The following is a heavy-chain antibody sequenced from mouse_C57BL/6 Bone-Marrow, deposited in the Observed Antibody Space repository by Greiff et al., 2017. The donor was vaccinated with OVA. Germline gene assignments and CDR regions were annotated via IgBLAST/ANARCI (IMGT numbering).Heavy chain of an antibody. Sequence: QVQLQQPGAELVKPGASVKLSCKASGFTFTSYWMHWVKQRPGQGLEWIGMIHPNSGSTNYTEKFKSKATLTVDKSSSTAYLQLSSLTSEDSAVYDCARDYYYGSSYWYFDVWGTGTTVTVSS. D-gene: IGHD1-1*01. CDR1: GFTFTSYW. V-gene: IGHV1-64*01. J-gene: IGHJ1*03. CDR2: IHPNSGST. CDR3: ARDYYYGSSYWYFDV.